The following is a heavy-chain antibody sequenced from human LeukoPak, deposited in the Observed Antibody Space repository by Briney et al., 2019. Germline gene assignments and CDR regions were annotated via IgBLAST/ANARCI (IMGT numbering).Heavy chain of an antibody. CDR3: ARFKYDILTGAPDYFDY. Sequence: GGSLRLSCAASGFTFSSYSMNWVRQAPGKGLEWVSSISSSSSYIYYADSVKGRFTISRDNAKNSLYLQMNSLRAEDTAVCYCARFKYDILTGAPDYFDYWGQGTLVTVSS. D-gene: IGHD3-9*01. CDR1: GFTFSSYS. CDR2: ISSSSSYI. J-gene: IGHJ4*02. V-gene: IGHV3-21*01.